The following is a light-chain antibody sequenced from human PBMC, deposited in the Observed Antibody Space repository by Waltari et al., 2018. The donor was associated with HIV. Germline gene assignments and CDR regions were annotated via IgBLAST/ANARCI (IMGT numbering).Light chain of an antibody. Sequence: DIVMTQSPATLSVSPGERATLSCRASQSVRSHLAWYQQKPGQAPRLLIYGASTRATGVPANFNGNGSGTEFTLTISSLQSEDFAVYYCQQYNDRPPWTFGQGTTVEIK. CDR2: GAS. CDR1: QSVRSH. V-gene: IGKV3D-15*01. J-gene: IGKJ1*01. CDR3: QQYNDRPPWT.